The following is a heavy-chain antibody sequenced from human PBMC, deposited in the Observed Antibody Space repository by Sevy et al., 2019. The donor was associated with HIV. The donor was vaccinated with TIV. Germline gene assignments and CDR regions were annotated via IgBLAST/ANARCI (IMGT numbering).Heavy chain of an antibody. CDR1: GFTFSSYA. J-gene: IGHJ4*02. V-gene: IGHV3-30-3*01. CDR2: ISYDGSNK. D-gene: IGHD3-10*01. CDR3: ARVAGSGSGLVYY. Sequence: GGSLRLSCAASGFTFSSYAMHWVRQAPGKGLEWVAVISYDGSNKYYADSVKGRFIISRDNCKNTLYLQMNSLRAEDTAVYYCARVAGSGSGLVYYWGQGTLVTVSS.